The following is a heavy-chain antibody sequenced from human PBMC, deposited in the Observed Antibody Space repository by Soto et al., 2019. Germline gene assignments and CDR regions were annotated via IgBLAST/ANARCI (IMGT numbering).Heavy chain of an antibody. CDR3: ARAYCSGGSCYPDALDI. CDR2: IYSGGST. D-gene: IGHD2-15*01. CDR1: GFTVSSDY. Sequence: EVQVVESGGGLVQPGGSLRLSCAASGFTVSSDYMSWVRQAPGKGLEWVSVIYSGGSTYYADSVKGRFTISRDKSKNTMYLQMNSQRAEDMAVYYCARAYCSGGSCYPDALDIWGQWTMVTVSS. V-gene: IGHV3-66*01. J-gene: IGHJ3*02.